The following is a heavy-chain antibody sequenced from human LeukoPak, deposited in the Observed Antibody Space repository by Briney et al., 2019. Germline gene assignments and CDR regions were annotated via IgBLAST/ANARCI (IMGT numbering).Heavy chain of an antibody. CDR1: GGSISSSNYY. V-gene: IGHV4-39*07. CDR2: IYYSGTT. Sequence: PSETLSLTCTVSGGSISSSNYYWGWIRQPPGKGLEWIGSIYYSGTTYYNPSLKSRVTISVDTSKNQFSLKLSSVTAADTAVYYCARVVVLAAMRPPYYFDYWGQGTLVTVSS. D-gene: IGHD2-2*01. J-gene: IGHJ4*02. CDR3: ARVVVLAAMRPPYYFDY.